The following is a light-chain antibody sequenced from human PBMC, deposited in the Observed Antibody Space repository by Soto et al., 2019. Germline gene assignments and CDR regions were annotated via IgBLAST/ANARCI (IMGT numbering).Light chain of an antibody. CDR1: QSVSSSS. CDR3: LQFDISPLYT. Sequence: EIVLTQSPGTLSLSPGERATLSCRASQSVSSSSLTWYQQKPGQAPRLLIYGASTRATGIPDRFSGSGSGTDFSLTISRLEPEDFAVYYCLQFDISPLYTVGQGTKVDSK. J-gene: IGKJ2*01. CDR2: GAS. V-gene: IGKV3-20*01.